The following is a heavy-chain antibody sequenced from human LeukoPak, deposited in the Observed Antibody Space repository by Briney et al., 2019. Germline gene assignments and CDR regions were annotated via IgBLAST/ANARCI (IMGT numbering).Heavy chain of an antibody. CDR2: IGAYNGNT. CDR1: GYTFASSG. V-gene: IGHV1-18*01. Sequence: ASVKVSCKASGYTFASSGVSWVRQAPGQGLEWMGWIGAYNGNTNYAQNLQGGITMTTDTSTSTAYMELRSLRSDDTAVYYCARDEVGVVPVAVVYWGRGTPVTVSS. J-gene: IGHJ4*02. CDR3: ARDEVGVVPVAVVY. D-gene: IGHD2-2*01.